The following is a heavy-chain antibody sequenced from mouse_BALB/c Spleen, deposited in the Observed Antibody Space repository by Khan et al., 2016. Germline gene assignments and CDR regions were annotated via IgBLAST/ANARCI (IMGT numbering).Heavy chain of an antibody. CDR1: GYSITSDYA. V-gene: IGHV3-2*02. J-gene: IGHJ2*01. CDR3: ARFDYDRGYFDY. CDR2: ITYSGST. Sequence: VQLKESGPGLVKPSQSLSLTCTVTGYSITSDYAWNWIRQFPGNRLEWMGYITYSGSTSYNPSLKSRISITRDTSKNQSFLQLNSVTTEDTATYYCARFDYDRGYFDYWGQGTTLTVSS. D-gene: IGHD2-4*01.